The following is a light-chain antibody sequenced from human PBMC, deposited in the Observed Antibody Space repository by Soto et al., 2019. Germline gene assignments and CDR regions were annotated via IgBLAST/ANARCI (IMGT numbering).Light chain of an antibody. CDR3: SSYTSSSTLNV. J-gene: IGLJ1*01. V-gene: IGLV2-14*01. Sequence: QSALAQPASVSGSPGQSSTISFTGTSSDVGGYNYVSWYQQHPGKAPKLMIYEVSNRPSGFSNRFSGSKSGNTASLTISGLQAEDEADYYCSSYTSSSTLNVFGTGTKVTVL. CDR1: SSDVGGYNY. CDR2: EVS.